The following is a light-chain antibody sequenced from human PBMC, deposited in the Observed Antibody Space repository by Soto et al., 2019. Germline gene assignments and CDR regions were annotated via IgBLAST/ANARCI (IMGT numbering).Light chain of an antibody. Sequence: EIVLTQSPGTLSLSPGERATLSCRAGQSVSSSNLAWYQQKPGQAPRLLIYGASSRASGIPDRFSGSGSGTDFTLTISRLEPEDFAVYYCQHYGSSSLFTFGPGTKVDIK. CDR1: QSVSSSN. CDR3: QHYGSSSLFT. CDR2: GAS. J-gene: IGKJ3*01. V-gene: IGKV3-20*01.